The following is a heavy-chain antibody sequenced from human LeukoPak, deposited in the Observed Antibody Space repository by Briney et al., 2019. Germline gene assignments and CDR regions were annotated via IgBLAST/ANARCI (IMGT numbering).Heavy chain of an antibody. CDR1: GFTYSGHT. CDR2: ISSSGSYK. CDR3: ARDGEYYYDSSGYYAIDY. D-gene: IGHD3-22*01. V-gene: IGHV3-21*03. J-gene: IGHJ4*02. Sequence: GGSLRLSCAASGFTYSGHTMNWVRQAPGKGLEWVSSISSSGSYKHYADSVKGRFTISRDNAKNSLFLQMNSLRAEDTAVYYCARDGEYYYDSSGYYAIDYWGQGTLVSVSS.